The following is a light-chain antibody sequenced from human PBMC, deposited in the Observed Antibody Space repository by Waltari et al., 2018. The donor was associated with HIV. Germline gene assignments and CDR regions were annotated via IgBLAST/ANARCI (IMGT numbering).Light chain of an antibody. V-gene: IGKV1-39*01. CDR1: ESIGRY. Sequence: IQMTQSPSFLSASVGDRVTITCRATESIGRYLNWYQQKPGKAPKLLIHTASTLESGVPSRFRVSGSEAVFTLTINSLQPEDFATYFCQQSYRIPRTFGQGTTLEIK. CDR2: TAS. J-gene: IGKJ2*02. CDR3: QQSYRIPRT.